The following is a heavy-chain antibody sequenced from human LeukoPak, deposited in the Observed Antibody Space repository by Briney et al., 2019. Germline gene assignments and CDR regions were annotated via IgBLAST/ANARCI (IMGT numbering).Heavy chain of an antibody. D-gene: IGHD3-22*01. CDR3: GYGSTGFFTLSY. CDR2: IRSRAYDGTT. V-gene: IGHV3-49*04. Sequence: GGSLRLSCTASEVTLGDYPLTWVRKAPGKGQERVGFIRSRAYDGTTKYAASVRGRFTISRDDSKNIAYLQMNSLKIEDTAVYYCGYGSTGFFTLSYWGPGTLVTVSS. CDR1: EVTLGDYP. J-gene: IGHJ4*02.